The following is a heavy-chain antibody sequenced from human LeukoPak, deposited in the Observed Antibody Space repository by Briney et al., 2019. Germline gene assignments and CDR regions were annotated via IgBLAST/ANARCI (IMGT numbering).Heavy chain of an antibody. CDR2: IYYSGST. V-gene: IGHV4-59*01. J-gene: IGHJ4*02. D-gene: IGHD5-18*01. Sequence: SETLSLTCTVSGGSISSYYWSWIRQPPGKGLEWIGYIYYSGSTNYNPSLKSPVTISVDTSKNQFSLKLSSVTAADTAVYYCARGRKYSYGYRVNELGSGYFDNWGQGTLVTVSS. CDR1: GGSISSYY. CDR3: ARGRKYSYGYRVNELGSGYFDN.